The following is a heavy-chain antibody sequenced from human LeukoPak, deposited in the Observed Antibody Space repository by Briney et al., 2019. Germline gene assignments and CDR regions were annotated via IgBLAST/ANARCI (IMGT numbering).Heavy chain of an antibody. CDR3: ASGSRRFDY. CDR2: ISSSSTNI. V-gene: IGHV3-48*01. Sequence: GGSLRLSCAASGFTFSSSAMSWVRQAPGKGLEWVSYISSSSTNIYYADSVKGRFTISRDNAKNSLCLQMNSLRAEDTAVYYCASGSRRFDYWGQGTLVTVSS. J-gene: IGHJ4*02. CDR1: GFTFSSSA. D-gene: IGHD5-12*01.